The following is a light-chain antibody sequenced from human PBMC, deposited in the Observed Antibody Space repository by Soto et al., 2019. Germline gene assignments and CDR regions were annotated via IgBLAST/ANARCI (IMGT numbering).Light chain of an antibody. V-gene: IGKV3-20*01. CDR2: GAS. Sequence: EVVLTQSPGSLSLSPGERATLSCRASQSVSSSYVAWYQQKRGQAPRLLMYGASSRATGIPDRFSGRGAGTDFTLTISRLEPDDFVLYSCQHFRAFGQGTRLEIK. CDR1: QSVSSSY. CDR3: QHFRA. J-gene: IGKJ5*01.